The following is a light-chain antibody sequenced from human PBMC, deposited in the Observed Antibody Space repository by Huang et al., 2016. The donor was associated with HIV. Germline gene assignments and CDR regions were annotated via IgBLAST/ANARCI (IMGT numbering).Light chain of an antibody. J-gene: IGKJ4*01. CDR3: QQRARWPLT. CDR1: QGFTNS. CDR2: DAS. V-gene: IGKV3-11*01. Sequence: EVVLTQSPATLSLSPGARATLSCRASQGFTNSLVWYQQKTGQAPRLLIYDASIRATGIPDRFSGVGSGTDFTLSINSLEPEDFAVYYCQQRARWPLTFGGGTKVEI.